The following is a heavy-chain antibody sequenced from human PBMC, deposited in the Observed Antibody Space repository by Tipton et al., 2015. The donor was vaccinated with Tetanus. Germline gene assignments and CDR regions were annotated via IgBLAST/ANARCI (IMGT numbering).Heavy chain of an antibody. V-gene: IGHV4-39*01. CDR2: IYSYNGNT. J-gene: IGHJ4*02. CDR1: GYSITRGSYY. D-gene: IGHD5/OR15-5a*01. Sequence: TLSLTCSVSGYSITRGSYYWSWIRQPPGKGLEWVGSIYSYNGNTFQNPSLKSRVTMSLDTTKNQFFLKVRSVTAADTAVYYCARLREIVSRSGWAFDYWGQGILVTVSS. CDR3: ARLREIVSRSGWAFDY.